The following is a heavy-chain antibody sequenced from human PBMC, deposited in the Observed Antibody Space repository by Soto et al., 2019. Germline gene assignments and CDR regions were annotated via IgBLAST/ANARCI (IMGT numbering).Heavy chain of an antibody. CDR1: GGTFSSYA. CDR2: IIPIFGTA. Sequence: ASVKVSCKASGGTFSSYAISWVRQAPGQGLEWMGGIIPIFGTANYAQKLQGRVTITTDTSTSTAYMELSSLRSEDTAVYYCARGEKTLNWFDPWGQGTLVTVSS. J-gene: IGHJ5*02. CDR3: ARGEKTLNWFDP. V-gene: IGHV1-69*05.